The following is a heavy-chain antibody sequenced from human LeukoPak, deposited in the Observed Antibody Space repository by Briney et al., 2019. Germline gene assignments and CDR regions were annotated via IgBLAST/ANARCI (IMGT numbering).Heavy chain of an antibody. J-gene: IGHJ6*03. CDR3: ARDGREQQLVLTDYYYYYYMDV. D-gene: IGHD6-13*01. CDR2: INWNGGST. CDR1: GFTFDDYG. V-gene: IGHV3-20*04. Sequence: GGSLRLSCAASGFTFDDYGMSWVRQAPGKGLEWVSGINWNGGSTGYADSVKGRFTISRDNAKNSLYLQMNSLRAEDTAVYYCARDGREQQLVLTDYYYYYYMDVWGKGTTVTVSS.